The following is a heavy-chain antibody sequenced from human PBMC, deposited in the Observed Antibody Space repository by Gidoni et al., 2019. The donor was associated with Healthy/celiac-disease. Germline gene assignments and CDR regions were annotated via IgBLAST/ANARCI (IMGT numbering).Heavy chain of an antibody. CDR1: GFTFSSYW. V-gene: IGHV3-7*03. D-gene: IGHD3-16*01. Sequence: EVQLVESGGGLVQPGGSLRLSCAASGFTFSSYWMSWVRQAPGKGLEWVANIKQDGSEKYYVDSVKGRFTISRDNAKNSLYLQMNSLRAEDTAVYYCARGSSYRLGHFDYWGQGTLVTVFS. CDR2: IKQDGSEK. CDR3: ARGSSYRLGHFDY. J-gene: IGHJ4*02.